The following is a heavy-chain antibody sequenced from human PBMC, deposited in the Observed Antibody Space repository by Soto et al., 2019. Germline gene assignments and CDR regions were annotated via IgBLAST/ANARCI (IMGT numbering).Heavy chain of an antibody. CDR1: GFTFSSYA. V-gene: IGHV3-23*01. D-gene: IGHD3-9*01. CDR2: ISGSGGST. J-gene: IGHJ4*02. Sequence: GGSLRLSCAASGFTFSSYAMSWVRQAPGKGLEWVSAISGSGGSTYYADSVKGRFTISGDNSKNTLYLQMNSLRAEDTAVYYCAKVYYDILTGLIDYWGQGTLVTVSS. CDR3: AKVYYDILTGLIDY.